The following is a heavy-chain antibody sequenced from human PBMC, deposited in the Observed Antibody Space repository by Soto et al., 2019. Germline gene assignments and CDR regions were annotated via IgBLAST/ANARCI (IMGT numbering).Heavy chain of an antibody. J-gene: IGHJ3*02. CDR2: IYPGDSDT. Sequence: PGESLKISCKGSGYSFTSYWIGWVRQMPGKGLEWMGIIYPGDSDTRYSPSFQGQVTISADKSISTAYLQWGSLKASDTAMYYCASHYYDSSGYYGEDAFDIWGQGTMVTVSS. V-gene: IGHV5-51*01. CDR1: GYSFTSYW. CDR3: ASHYYDSSGYYGEDAFDI. D-gene: IGHD3-22*01.